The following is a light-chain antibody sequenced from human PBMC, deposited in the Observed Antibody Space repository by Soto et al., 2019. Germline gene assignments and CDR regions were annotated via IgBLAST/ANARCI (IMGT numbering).Light chain of an antibody. CDR3: SSYSTGSTLVV. CDR2: EVS. CDR1: ITDVGGNKY. Sequence: QSVLAQPASVSGSPGQSITISCTGSITDVGGNKYVSWYQQHPGKAPKLIIYEVSYRPSGVSNRFSGSKSGNTASLTISGLRAEDEADYYCSSYSTGSTLVVFGSGTKVTGL. J-gene: IGLJ1*01. V-gene: IGLV2-14*01.